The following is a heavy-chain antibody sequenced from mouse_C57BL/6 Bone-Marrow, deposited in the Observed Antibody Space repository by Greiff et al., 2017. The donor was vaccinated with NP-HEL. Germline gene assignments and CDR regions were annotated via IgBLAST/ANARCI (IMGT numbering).Heavy chain of an antibody. V-gene: IGHV1-42*01. D-gene: IGHD1-1*01. CDR1: GYSFTGYY. J-gene: IGHJ4*01. CDR2: INPSTGGT. CDR3: ASRIYYYGSSDYYAMDY. Sequence: VQLKESGPELVKPGASVKISCKASGYSFTGYYMNWVKQSPEKSLEWIGEINPSTGGTTYNQKFKAKATLTVDKSSSTAYMQLKSLTSEDSAVYYCASRIYYYGSSDYYAMDYWGQGTSVTVSS.